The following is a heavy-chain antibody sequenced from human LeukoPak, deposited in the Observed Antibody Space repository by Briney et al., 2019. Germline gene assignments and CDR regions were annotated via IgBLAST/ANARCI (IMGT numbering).Heavy chain of an antibody. Sequence: PSETLSLTCTVSGCSISSTSYYWGWIRQPPGKGLEWIGSIYYSGSSYYNPSLKSRVTISVDTSKNQFSLKLSSVTAADTAVYYCASLYCGGDCYPDYWGQGTLVTVSS. CDR3: ASLYCGGDCYPDY. CDR2: IYYSGSS. J-gene: IGHJ4*02. CDR1: GCSISSTSYY. V-gene: IGHV4-39*01. D-gene: IGHD2-21*02.